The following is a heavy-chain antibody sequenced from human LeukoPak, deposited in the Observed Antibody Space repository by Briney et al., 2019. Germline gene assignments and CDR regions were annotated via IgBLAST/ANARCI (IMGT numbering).Heavy chain of an antibody. V-gene: IGHV3-23*01. Sequence: PGGSRRLSCAASGFTFSNYAMSWVRQAPGKGLEWVSTISSAGGSTYYADSVKGRFTISRDISKNTLFLQMNSLRAEDTAVYYCAKASRRHCGSTVCYTLDSWGQGSLVTVSS. D-gene: IGHD2-2*02. CDR1: GFTFSNYA. CDR3: AKASRRHCGSTVCYTLDS. CDR2: ISSAGGST. J-gene: IGHJ4*02.